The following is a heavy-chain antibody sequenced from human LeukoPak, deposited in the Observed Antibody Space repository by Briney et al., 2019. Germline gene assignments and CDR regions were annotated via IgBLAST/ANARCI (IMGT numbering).Heavy chain of an antibody. CDR2: SNPSGGST. Sequence: ASVKVSCKVSGYTLTELSMHWVRQAPGQGLEWMGISNPSGGSTSYAQKFQGRVTMTRDTSTSTVYMELSSLRSEDTAVYYCARARYSSSSVASDYYYYYGMDVWGQGTTVTVSS. CDR1: GYTLTELS. V-gene: IGHV1-46*01. J-gene: IGHJ6*02. D-gene: IGHD6-6*01. CDR3: ARARYSSSSVASDYYYYYGMDV.